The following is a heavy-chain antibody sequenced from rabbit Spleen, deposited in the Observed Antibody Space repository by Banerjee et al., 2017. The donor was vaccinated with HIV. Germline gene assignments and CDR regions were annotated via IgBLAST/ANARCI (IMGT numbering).Heavy chain of an antibody. CDR1: GFSFTSRYW. J-gene: IGHJ4*01. CDR2: IDGGNSDTT. V-gene: IGHV1S45*01. Sequence: QEQLVESGGGLVKPEGSLTLTCTASGFSFTSRYWMCWVRQAPGKGLEWIGCIDGGNSDTTWYASWATGRFTISRTSSITVTLQMTSLTAADTATYFCARDLVAVIGWNFSLWGPGTLVTVS. D-gene: IGHD1-1*01. CDR3: ARDLVAVIGWNFSL.